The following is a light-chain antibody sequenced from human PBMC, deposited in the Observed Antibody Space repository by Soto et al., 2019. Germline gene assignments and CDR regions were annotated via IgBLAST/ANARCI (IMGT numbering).Light chain of an antibody. J-gene: IGLJ1*01. CDR2: EVI. CDR3: SAYAGSNNFV. Sequence: QSALTRPPSASGSPGQSVTISCTGSSSDVGGYEYVSWYQQHPGKAPKLIIYEVIKRPSGVPDRFSGSKSGNTASLTVSGLQAEDEADYYCSAYAGSNNFVFGSGTKVTVL. CDR1: SSDVGGYEY. V-gene: IGLV2-8*01.